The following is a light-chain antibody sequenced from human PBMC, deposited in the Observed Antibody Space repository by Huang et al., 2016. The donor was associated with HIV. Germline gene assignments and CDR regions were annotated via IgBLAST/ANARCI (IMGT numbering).Light chain of an antibody. Sequence: DIQVTQSPSSLSASVGDRVTVTCRTSRGISDSLVLYKQKPGRAPKLPVYAASRLESGVPSRFSGSGAGADFTLTINNLQPEDFATYYCQQYYGTPYTFGQGTKVEIK. V-gene: IGKV1-NL1*01. CDR3: QQYYGTPYT. CDR2: AAS. CDR1: RGISDS. J-gene: IGKJ2*01.